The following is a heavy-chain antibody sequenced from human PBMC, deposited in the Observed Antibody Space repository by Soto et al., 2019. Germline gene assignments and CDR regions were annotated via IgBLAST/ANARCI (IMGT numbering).Heavy chain of an antibody. J-gene: IGHJ5*02. CDR1: GYTFTSYY. CDR3: ARDLGYSNYDFSRVHPGGYNWFDP. D-gene: IGHD4-4*01. V-gene: IGHV1-46*01. CDR2: INPSGGST. Sequence: ASVKVSCKASGYTFTSYYMHWVRQAPGQGLEWMGIINPSGGSTSYAQKFQGRVTMTRDTSTSTVYMELSSLRSEDTAVYYCARDLGYSNYDFSRVHPGGYNWFDPWGQGTLVTVSS.